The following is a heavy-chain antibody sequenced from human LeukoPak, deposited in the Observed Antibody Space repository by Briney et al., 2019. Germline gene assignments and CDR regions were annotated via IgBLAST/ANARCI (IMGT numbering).Heavy chain of an antibody. CDR3: ARGPDSSGYYLALDYGMDV. CDR2: IYYSGST. D-gene: IGHD3-22*01. V-gene: IGHV4-31*03. Sequence: SETLSLTCTVSGGSISSGGYYWSWIRQHPGKGLEWIGYIYYSGSTYYNPSLKSRVTISVDTSKNQFSLKLSSVTAADTAVYYCARGPDSSGYYLALDYGMDVWGQGTTVTVSS. CDR1: GGSISSGGYY. J-gene: IGHJ6*02.